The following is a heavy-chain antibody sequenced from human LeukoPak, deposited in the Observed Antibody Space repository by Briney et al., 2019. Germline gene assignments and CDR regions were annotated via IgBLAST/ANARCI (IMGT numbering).Heavy chain of an antibody. Sequence: GSLRLSCAASGFTFSSYSMNWVRQAPGKGLEWVSSISSSSSYIYYADSVKGRFTISRDNAKNTVYLQMNSLGAEDTAVYYCVRDWGYDSSGYWQKYFDTWGQGTLVTVSS. V-gene: IGHV3-21*01. CDR2: ISSSSSYI. J-gene: IGHJ4*02. CDR1: GFTFSSYS. D-gene: IGHD3-22*01. CDR3: VRDWGYDSSGYWQKYFDT.